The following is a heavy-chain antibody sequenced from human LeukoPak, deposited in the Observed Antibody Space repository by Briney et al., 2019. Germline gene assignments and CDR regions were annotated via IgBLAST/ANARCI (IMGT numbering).Heavy chain of an antibody. Sequence: GGSLRLSCVASGFTFSNYWMGWVRQSPGKGLEWVANIKQDGSEKYYVDSVKGRFTISRDNARNSLYLKMSILRPEDTAVYYCARRIAGSHTGGYFQEWGQGTLATVSS. D-gene: IGHD1-20*01. CDR2: IKQDGSEK. CDR3: ARRIAGSHTGGYFQE. CDR1: GFTFSNYW. V-gene: IGHV3-7*04. J-gene: IGHJ1*01.